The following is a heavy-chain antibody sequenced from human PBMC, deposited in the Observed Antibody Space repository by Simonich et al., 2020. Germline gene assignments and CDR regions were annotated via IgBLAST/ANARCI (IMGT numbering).Heavy chain of an antibody. CDR2: FGPEDCET. Sequence: QVQLVQSGAEVKKPGASVKVSCKVSGYTTTELSIHWVGRGPGKGLECRGGFGPEDCETSNEQEYQGRVTMTEDTSTDTAYMWPSSLRSEDTAVYYCATRNTMGSGSYYYYYYGMDVWGQGTTVTVSS. D-gene: IGHD3-10*01. V-gene: IGHV1-24*01. J-gene: IGHJ6*02. CDR1: GYTTTELS. CDR3: ATRNTMGSGSYYYYYYGMDV.